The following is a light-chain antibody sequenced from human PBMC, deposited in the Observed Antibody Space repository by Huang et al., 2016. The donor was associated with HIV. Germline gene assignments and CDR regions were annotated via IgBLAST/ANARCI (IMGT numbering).Light chain of an antibody. V-gene: IGKV4-1*01. CDR2: WAS. J-gene: IGKJ4*01. CDR1: QSVLYSSNNKNY. Sequence: DIVMTQSPDSLAVSLGERATINCKSSQSVLYSSNNKNYLAGYQQKPGQPPKRLIYWASTRESGVPDRFSGSGSGTDFTLTISSLQAEDVAVYYCQQYYSTLTFGGGTKVEIK. CDR3: QQYYSTLT.